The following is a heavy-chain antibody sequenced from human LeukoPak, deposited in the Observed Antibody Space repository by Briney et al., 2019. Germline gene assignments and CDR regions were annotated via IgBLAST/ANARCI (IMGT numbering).Heavy chain of an antibody. CDR3: ARDRRYGSGSYYNPAEGWFDP. D-gene: IGHD3-10*01. CDR1: GGSISSGGYY. J-gene: IGHJ5*02. V-gene: IGHV4-61*08. CDR2: IYYSGST. Sequence: SETLSLTCTVSGGSISSGGYYWSWIRQPPGKGLEWIGYIYYSGSTNYNPSLKSRVTISVDTSKNQFSLKLSSVTAADTAVYYCARDRRYGSGSYYNPAEGWFDPWGQGTLVTVSS.